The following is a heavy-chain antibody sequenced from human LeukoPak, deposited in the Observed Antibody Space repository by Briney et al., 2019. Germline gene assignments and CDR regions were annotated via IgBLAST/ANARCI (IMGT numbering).Heavy chain of an antibody. CDR1: GFTFSAFA. D-gene: IGHD5-12*01. CDR2: ISYDASNK. CDR3: ARGTTDIVAEISDAFDI. Sequence: PGRSLRLSCAASGFTFSAFAMHWARQAPGKGLEWVAAISYDASNKSYAVSVRGRFTISRDNSRNTLFLQMNSLRADDTAVYYCARGTTDIVAEISDAFDIWGQGTVVTVSS. J-gene: IGHJ3*02. V-gene: IGHV3-30-3*01.